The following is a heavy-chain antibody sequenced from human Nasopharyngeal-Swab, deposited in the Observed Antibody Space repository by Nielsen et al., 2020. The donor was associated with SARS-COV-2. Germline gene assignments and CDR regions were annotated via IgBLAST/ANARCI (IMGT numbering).Heavy chain of an antibody. Sequence: GESLKISCAASGFTFSRYTMHWVRQAPGKGLEWVAVISYDGSNKYYADSVKGRFTISRDISKNTPYLQMNSLRAEDTAVFYCASTPLDSSGYYYAFHYWGRGTLVTASS. CDR2: ISYDGSNK. J-gene: IGHJ4*02. V-gene: IGHV3-30-3*01. D-gene: IGHD3-22*01. CDR1: GFTFSRYT. CDR3: ASTPLDSSGYYYAFHY.